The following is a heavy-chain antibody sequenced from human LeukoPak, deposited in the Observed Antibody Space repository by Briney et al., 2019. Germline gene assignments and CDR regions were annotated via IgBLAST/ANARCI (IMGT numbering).Heavy chain of an antibody. CDR3: TRLPSYCGGDCYPYSIDY. D-gene: IGHD2-21*02. J-gene: IGHJ4*02. V-gene: IGHV4-39*01. Sequence: GASXXSSIXYWGWIRQPPGKGLEWIGSIYYSGSTYYHPSLKSRVTISVDTSNNQFSLKLSSVTAADTAVYYCTRLPSYCGGDCYPYSIDYWGQGTLVTVSS. CDR1: GASXXSSIXY. CDR2: IYYSGST.